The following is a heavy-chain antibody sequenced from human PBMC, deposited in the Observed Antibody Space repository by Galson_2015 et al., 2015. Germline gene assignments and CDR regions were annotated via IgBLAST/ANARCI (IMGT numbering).Heavy chain of an antibody. Sequence: SLRLSCAVSGFTFSSYAMGWVRQAPGTGLEGVSSIGDSGANTKYADSVKGRFTISRDNSKNTLYLQMNSLRGDDTAVYYCAKGEPYCSGGNCHGVFDSWGQGTLVTVSS. J-gene: IGHJ4*02. CDR3: AKGEPYCSGGNCHGVFDS. D-gene: IGHD2-15*01. V-gene: IGHV3-23*01. CDR2: IGDSGANT. CDR1: GFTFSSYA.